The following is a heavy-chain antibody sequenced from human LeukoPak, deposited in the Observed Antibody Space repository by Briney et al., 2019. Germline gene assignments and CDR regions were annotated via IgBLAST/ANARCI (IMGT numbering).Heavy chain of an antibody. CDR3: ARYLDGSGGNNWFDP. CDR2: IYTSGST. J-gene: IGHJ5*02. Sequence: PSETLSLTCTVSGGSISSYYWSWIRQPAGKGLEWIGRIYTSGSTNYNPSLKSRVTMSVDTSKNQFPLKLSSVTAADTAVYYCARYLDGSGGNNWFDPWGQGTLVTVSS. D-gene: IGHD3-10*01. CDR1: GGSISSYY. V-gene: IGHV4-4*07.